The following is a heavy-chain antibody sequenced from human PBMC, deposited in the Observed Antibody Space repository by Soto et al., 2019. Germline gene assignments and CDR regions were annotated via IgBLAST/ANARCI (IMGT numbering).Heavy chain of an antibody. CDR1: GFTCSSYA. D-gene: IGHD3-9*01. CDR3: AKDFGHYDILIGSPTFGS. V-gene: IGHV3-23*01. J-gene: IGHJ4*02. CDR2: VSRSGDNT. Sequence: PGGSLRLSCAASGFTCSSYAMSWVRQAPGEGLEWVSAVSRSGDNTYHAGSVKGRFTISRDNSKNTLYLQMNSLRVEDTAVYYCAKDFGHYDILIGSPTFGSWGQGTLVTVSS.